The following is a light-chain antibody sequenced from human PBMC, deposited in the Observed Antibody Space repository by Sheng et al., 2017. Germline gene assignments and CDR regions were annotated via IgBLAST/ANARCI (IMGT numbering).Light chain of an antibody. CDR3: QQYNDYPPE. CDR1: QTISSN. CDR2: DTS. Sequence: EIVLTQSPATLSLSPGETATLSCRPSQTISSNLAWYQQRPGQAPRLLIYDTSNRATGIPARFSGSGSGADFTLTISSLEPDDFATYYCQQYNDYPPEFGQGTKVEIK. V-gene: IGKV3-11*01. J-gene: IGKJ1*01.